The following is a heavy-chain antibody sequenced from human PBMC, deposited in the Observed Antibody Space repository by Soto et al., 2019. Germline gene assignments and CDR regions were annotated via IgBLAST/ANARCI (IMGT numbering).Heavy chain of an antibody. CDR1: GFTFSNYG. Sequence: QVQLVESGGGVVQPGRSLRLSCAASGFTFSNYGMHWVRQALGKGLEWVAVIWYDGSNKYYADSVKGRFSISRDNFKNTLYLQMNSLRAEDTAVYYCARDRFSSPWYNAFDIWGQGTMVTVSS. CDR2: IWYDGSNK. CDR3: ARDRFSSPWYNAFDI. V-gene: IGHV3-33*01. D-gene: IGHD1-20*01. J-gene: IGHJ3*02.